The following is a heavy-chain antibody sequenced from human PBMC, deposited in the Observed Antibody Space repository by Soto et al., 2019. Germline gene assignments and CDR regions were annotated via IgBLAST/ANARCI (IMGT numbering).Heavy chain of an antibody. Sequence: QITLNESGPTQVKPRQTLTLTCTFSGFSLTTSGVGVGWIRQSPGKAPEWLARIYWDDDKRYSPSLKSRLTITKDTSKNQVVLTMADLDPAYTATYYCAHRVLRTVFGLVTTTAIYFDFWGQGTPVAVSS. V-gene: IGHV2-5*02. CDR3: AHRVLRTVFGLVTTTAIYFDF. CDR2: IYWDDDK. J-gene: IGHJ4*02. D-gene: IGHD3-3*01. CDR1: GFSLTTSGVG.